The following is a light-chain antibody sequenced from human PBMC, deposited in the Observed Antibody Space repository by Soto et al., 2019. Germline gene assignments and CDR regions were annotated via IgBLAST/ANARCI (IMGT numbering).Light chain of an antibody. CDR3: QEYNDWPPIT. CDR1: QSVNSN. J-gene: IGKJ5*01. V-gene: IGKV3-15*01. CDR2: AAS. Sequence: EIVMTQSPATLSVSPGERATLSCRASQSVNSNLAWYQQKPSQAPRLLIFAASIRATGIPARFSGSGSGTEFTLAISSLQSEDFAIYYCQEYNDWPPITFGQGTRLEIK.